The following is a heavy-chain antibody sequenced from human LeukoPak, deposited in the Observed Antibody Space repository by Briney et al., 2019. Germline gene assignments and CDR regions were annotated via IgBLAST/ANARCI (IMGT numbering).Heavy chain of an antibody. D-gene: IGHD3-3*01. CDR1: GGSISSYY. V-gene: IGHV4-59*01. CDR2: IYYSGST. J-gene: IGHJ4*02. Sequence: PSETLSLTCTVSGGSISSYYWSWIRQPPGKGLEWIGYIYYSGSTNYNPSLKSRVTISVDTSKNQFSLKLSSVTAADTAVYYCARDGATWLIGVFDYWGQGTLVTVSS. CDR3: ARDGATWLIGVFDY.